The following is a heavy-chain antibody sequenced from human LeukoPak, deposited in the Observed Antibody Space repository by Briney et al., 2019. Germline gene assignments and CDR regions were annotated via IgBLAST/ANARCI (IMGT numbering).Heavy chain of an antibody. Sequence: GGPLRLSCAASGFTVSSNYMSWVRQAPGKGLEWVSAISGSGGSTYYADSVKGRFTISRDNSKNTLYLQMNSLRAEDTAVYYCAKDRYSYGYRFDYWGQGTLVTVSS. D-gene: IGHD5-18*01. J-gene: IGHJ4*02. CDR3: AKDRYSYGYRFDY. CDR1: GFTVSSNY. V-gene: IGHV3-23*01. CDR2: ISGSGGST.